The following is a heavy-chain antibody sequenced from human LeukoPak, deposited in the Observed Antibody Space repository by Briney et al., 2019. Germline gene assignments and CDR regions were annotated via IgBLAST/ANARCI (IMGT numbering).Heavy chain of an antibody. J-gene: IGHJ4*02. CDR1: GFTFSSYW. Sequence: GSLRLSCAASGFTFSSYWMSWVRQAPGKGLEWIGRIYTSGSTNYNPSLKSRVTISVDTSKNQFSLKLSSVTAADTAVYYCARAGGSYWMGAKSDYWGQGSLVTVSS. V-gene: IGHV4-4*08. CDR3: ARAGGSYWMGAKSDY. CDR2: IYTSGST. D-gene: IGHD1-26*01.